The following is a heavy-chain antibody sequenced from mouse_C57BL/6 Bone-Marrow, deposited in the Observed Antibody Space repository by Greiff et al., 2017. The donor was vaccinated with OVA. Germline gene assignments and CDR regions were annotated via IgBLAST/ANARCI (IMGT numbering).Heavy chain of an antibody. CDR3: ARRPDWYFDV. Sequence: QVQLQQSGAELVRPGTSVKVSCKASGYAFTNYLIEWVKQRPGQGLEWIGVINPGSGGTNYNEKFKGKATLPADKSSSTAYMQLSSLTSEDSAVYFCARRPDWYFDVWGTGTTVTVSS. CDR1: GYAFTNYL. V-gene: IGHV1-54*01. CDR2: INPGSGGT. J-gene: IGHJ1*03.